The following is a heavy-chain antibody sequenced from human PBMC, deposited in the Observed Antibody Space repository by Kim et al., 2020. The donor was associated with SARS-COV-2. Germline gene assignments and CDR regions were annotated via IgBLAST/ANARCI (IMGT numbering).Heavy chain of an antibody. CDR1: GFTFSDYY. V-gene: IGHV3-11*06. J-gene: IGHJ2*01. CDR2: ISSSISYT. Sequence: GGSLRLSCAASGFTFSDYYMSWIRQAPGKGLEWVSYISSSISYTNYADSVKGRFTISRDNAKNSLYLQMNSLRAEDTAVYYCARIPVGYDILTGYTVTGYFDLWGRGTLVTVSS. CDR3: ARIPVGYDILTGYTVTGYFDL. D-gene: IGHD3-9*01.